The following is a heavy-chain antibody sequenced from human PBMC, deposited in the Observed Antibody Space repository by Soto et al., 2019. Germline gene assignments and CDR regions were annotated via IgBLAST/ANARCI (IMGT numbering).Heavy chain of an antibody. CDR2: ISYDGSNK. Sequence: GGSLRLSCAASGFTFSSYAMHWVRQAPGKGLEWVAVISYDGSNKYYADSVKGRFTISRDNAKNSLYLEMNSLRAEDTAVYYCAREMFAVCSGGSCYSIWGQGTLVTVSS. CDR3: AREMFAVCSGGSCYSI. V-gene: IGHV3-30-3*01. J-gene: IGHJ4*02. CDR1: GFTFSSYA. D-gene: IGHD2-15*01.